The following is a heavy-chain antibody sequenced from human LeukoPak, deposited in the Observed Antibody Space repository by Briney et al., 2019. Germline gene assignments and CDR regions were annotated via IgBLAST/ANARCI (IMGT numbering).Heavy chain of an antibody. CDR3: ARHTLATNYYYYYMDV. CDR2: IYLGDSDT. Sequence: GESLKISCKGSGYSFTSYWIGWVRQMPGKGLEWMGIIYLGDSDTRYSPSFQGQVTISADKSISTAYLQWSSLKASDTAMYYCARHTLATNYYYYYMDVWGKGTTVTVSS. J-gene: IGHJ6*03. V-gene: IGHV5-51*01. D-gene: IGHD5-12*01. CDR1: GYSFTSYW.